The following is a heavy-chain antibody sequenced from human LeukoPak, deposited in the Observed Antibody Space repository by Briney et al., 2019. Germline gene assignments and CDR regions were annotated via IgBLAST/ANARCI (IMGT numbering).Heavy chain of an antibody. CDR1: GFTFSSYG. Sequence: GRSLRLSCAASGFTFSSYGMHWVRQAPGKGLEWVAVIWYDGSNKYYADSVKGRFTISRDNAKNSLYLQMNSLRAEDTALYYCARVGGVTAPFDYWGQGTLVTVSS. CDR3: ARVGGVTAPFDY. J-gene: IGHJ4*02. D-gene: IGHD1-14*01. CDR2: IWYDGSNK. V-gene: IGHV3-33*01.